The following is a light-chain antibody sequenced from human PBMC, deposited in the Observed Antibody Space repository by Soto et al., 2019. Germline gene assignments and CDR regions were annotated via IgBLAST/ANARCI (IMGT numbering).Light chain of an antibody. CDR1: RVDIGTYNL. CDR2: EGN. V-gene: IGLV2-23*01. J-gene: IGLJ2*01. Sequence: QSALTQPASVSGSPGQSITISCTGSRVDIGTYNLVSWYQQHPGRAPKLIIFEGNKRPSGVSNRFSASKSGNTASLAISGLQAEDEADYHCCSYAGRSTVICGGGTKLTVL. CDR3: CSYAGRSTVI.